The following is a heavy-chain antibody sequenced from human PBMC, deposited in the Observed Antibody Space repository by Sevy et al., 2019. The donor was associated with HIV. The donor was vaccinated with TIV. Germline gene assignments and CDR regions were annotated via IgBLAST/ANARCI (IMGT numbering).Heavy chain of an antibody. CDR1: GFIFGDYG. D-gene: IGHD1-26*01. Sequence: GRSLRLSCTASGFIFGDYGMSWVRQAPGKGLEWIAFFKSKIHGGTTENAASVKGRFTISRDDSKNVVYLQMSNLKTEDTAVYYCTRWSGSQSIFDYWGQGTLVTVSS. J-gene: IGHJ4*02. CDR3: TRWSGSQSIFDY. CDR2: FKSKIHGGTT. V-gene: IGHV3-49*04.